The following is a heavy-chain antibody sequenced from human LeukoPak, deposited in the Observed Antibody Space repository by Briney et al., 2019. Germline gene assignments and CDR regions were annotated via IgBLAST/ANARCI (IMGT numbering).Heavy chain of an antibody. Sequence: GGSLRLSCAASGFTFSSYEMNWVRQAPGKGLEWVSYIGSGGGTRYYADSVKGRFTISRDNGEYSLYLQMNSLRAEDTAVYYCASFPSSGWYVSGNDFWGQGTLVTVSS. D-gene: IGHD6-19*01. CDR2: IGSGGGTR. CDR3: ASFPSSGWYVSGNDF. CDR1: GFTFSSYE. V-gene: IGHV3-48*03. J-gene: IGHJ4*02.